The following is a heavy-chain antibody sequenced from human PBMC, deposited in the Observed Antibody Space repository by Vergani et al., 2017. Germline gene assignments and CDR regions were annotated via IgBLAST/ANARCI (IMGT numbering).Heavy chain of an antibody. CDR3: ARVPGAWERPFRNWFDP. D-gene: IGHD1-26*01. Sequence: QVQLVQSGAEVKKPGASVKVSCKASGYTFTSYDINWVRQATGQGLEWMGWMNPNSGNTGYAQKFQGRVTMTRNTSISTAYMELSSLRSEDTAVYYCARVPGAWERPFRNWFDPWGQGTLVTVSS. V-gene: IGHV1-8*01. CDR1: GYTFTSYD. J-gene: IGHJ5*02. CDR2: MNPNSGNT.